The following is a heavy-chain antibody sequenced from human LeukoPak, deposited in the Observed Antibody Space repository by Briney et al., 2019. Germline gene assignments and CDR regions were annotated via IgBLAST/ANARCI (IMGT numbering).Heavy chain of an antibody. J-gene: IGHJ4*02. CDR1: GYSFPTYW. CDR3: ARSGTIATRRNYIDY. D-gene: IGHD6-6*01. Sequence: GESLKISCKGSGYSFPTYWIGWVRQMPGKGLEWMGIIYPGDSDTRYSPSFEGEVTISADKSISTAYLQWSSLKASDTAMYYCARSGTIATRRNYIDYWGQGTLVTVPS. V-gene: IGHV5-51*01. CDR2: IYPGDSDT.